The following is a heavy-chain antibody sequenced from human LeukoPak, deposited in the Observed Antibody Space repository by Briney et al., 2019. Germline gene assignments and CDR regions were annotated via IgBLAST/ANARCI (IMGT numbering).Heavy chain of an antibody. V-gene: IGHV3-30*02. CDR2: IRYDGSNK. D-gene: IGHD3-3*01. J-gene: IGHJ5*02. Sequence: GGSLRLSCAASGFTFSSYGMHWVRQAPGKGLEWVAFIRYDGSNKYYADSVKGRFTISRDNSKNTLYLQMNSLRAEDAAVYYCANTIFERGAWFDPWGQGTLVTVSS. CDR1: GFTFSSYG. CDR3: ANTIFERGAWFDP.